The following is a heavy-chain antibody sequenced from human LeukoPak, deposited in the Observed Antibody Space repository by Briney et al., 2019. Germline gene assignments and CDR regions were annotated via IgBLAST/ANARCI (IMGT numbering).Heavy chain of an antibody. D-gene: IGHD3-3*01. Sequence: SETLSLTCFVSGASIINNNYYWAWLRQPPGKGLEWIGSIYHGGSTSYNPYLKSRVTMSVDTSKSHFTLKLNSVTAADTAVYSCVGHKYYNFWGSFNWFDPWGQGTLVIVSS. CDR2: IYHGGST. V-gene: IGHV4-39*01. CDR3: VGHKYYNFWGSFNWFDP. J-gene: IGHJ5*02. CDR1: GASIINNNYY.